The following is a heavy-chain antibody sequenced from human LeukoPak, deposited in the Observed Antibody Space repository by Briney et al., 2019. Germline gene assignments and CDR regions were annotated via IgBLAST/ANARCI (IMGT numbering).Heavy chain of an antibody. CDR2: IRGNGNTK. D-gene: IGHD1-1*01. J-gene: IGHJ4*02. CDR3: AKAPQLELLLIDL. CDR1: GFTFSSYS. V-gene: IGHV3-48*01. Sequence: GGSLRLACAASGFTFSSYSMNWVRQAPGKGLEWISYIRGNGNTKYYADSVKGRFTISRDNSKNTLYLQMNSLRPEDTAVYYCAKAPQLELLLIDLWGQGTLVTVSS.